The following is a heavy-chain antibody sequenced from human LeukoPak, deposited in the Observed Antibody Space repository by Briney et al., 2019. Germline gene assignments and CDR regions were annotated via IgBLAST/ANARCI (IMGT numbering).Heavy chain of an antibody. Sequence: PGGSLRLSCAASGFTFSSYAMSWVRQAPGKGLEWVSAISGSGGSTYYADSVKGRFTISRDNSKNTLYLQMNSLRAEDTAVYYCARDPRSGPGFDYWGQGTLVTVSS. J-gene: IGHJ4*02. CDR3: ARDPRSGPGFDY. CDR2: ISGSGGST. D-gene: IGHD3-10*01. CDR1: GFTFSSYA. V-gene: IGHV3-23*01.